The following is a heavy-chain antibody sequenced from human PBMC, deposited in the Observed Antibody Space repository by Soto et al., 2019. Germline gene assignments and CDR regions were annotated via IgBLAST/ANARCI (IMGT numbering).Heavy chain of an antibody. CDR2: ISGSGGRT. V-gene: IGHV3-23*01. CDR3: AKGRYSGTYYPGY. CDR1: GFTFSSYA. Sequence: PGGSLRLSCAASGFTFSSYAMNWVRQAPGKGLEWVSAISGSGGRTYYADSVKGRFAISRDKSKNTLYLQMNSLRAEDTAVYYCAKGRYSGTYYPGYWGQGTLVTVSS. D-gene: IGHD1-26*01. J-gene: IGHJ4*02.